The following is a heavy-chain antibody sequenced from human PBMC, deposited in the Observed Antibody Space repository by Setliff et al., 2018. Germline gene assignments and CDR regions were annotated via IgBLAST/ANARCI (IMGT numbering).Heavy chain of an antibody. V-gene: IGHV4-4*07. CDR2: IYTSGST. CDR3: ARKGISALSGAFDM. CDR1: GGSISSYY. J-gene: IGHJ3*02. D-gene: IGHD1-26*01. Sequence: SCTVSGGSISSYYWSWIRQPAGKGLEWIGRIYTSGSTNYNPSLKSRVTMSVDTSKNQFSLKLSSVAAADTAVYYCARKGISALSGAFDMWGQGTMVTVSS.